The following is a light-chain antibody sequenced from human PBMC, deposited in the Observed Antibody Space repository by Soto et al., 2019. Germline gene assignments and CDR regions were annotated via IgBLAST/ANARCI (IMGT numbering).Light chain of an antibody. CDR3: QQYNTYSQT. Sequence: DIQMTQSPPTLSASVGDRVTITCRASQSISGWLAWYQQKPGKAPKLLIYDASNLEGGVPSRFSGTGSGTEFTLTISSLQPEDFAIYYCQQYNTYSQTFGQGTKVDIK. CDR2: DAS. V-gene: IGKV1-5*01. J-gene: IGKJ1*01. CDR1: QSISGW.